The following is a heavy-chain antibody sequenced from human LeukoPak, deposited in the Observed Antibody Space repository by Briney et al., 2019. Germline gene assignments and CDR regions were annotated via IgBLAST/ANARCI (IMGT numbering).Heavy chain of an antibody. Sequence: SETLSLTCTVSGGSISSSDFNWGWIRQPPGKGLEWVGVISYSGSTYYNPSLKSRVTISVDTSKSHFSLKLSSVTAADTAIYYCARLDKGIKAAHFDYWGQGTLVTVSS. V-gene: IGHV4-39*01. CDR3: ARLDKGIKAAHFDY. J-gene: IGHJ4*02. D-gene: IGHD6-25*01. CDR2: ISYSGST. CDR1: GGSISSSDFN.